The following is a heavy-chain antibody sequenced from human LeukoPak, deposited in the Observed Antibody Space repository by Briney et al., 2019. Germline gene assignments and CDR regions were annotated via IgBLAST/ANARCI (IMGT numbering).Heavy chain of an antibody. CDR3: VRDGGGLSDYFDY. D-gene: IGHD3-16*01. Sequence: GGSLRLSCAASGFTFSSYAMHWVRQAPGRGLEWVAVISYDGNNKYYADSVKGRFTISRDNSKNTLYFQMNSLRPEDTAVYYCVRDGGGLSDYFDYWGQGTLVTVSS. CDR1: GFTFSSYA. J-gene: IGHJ4*02. CDR2: ISYDGNNK. V-gene: IGHV3-30*04.